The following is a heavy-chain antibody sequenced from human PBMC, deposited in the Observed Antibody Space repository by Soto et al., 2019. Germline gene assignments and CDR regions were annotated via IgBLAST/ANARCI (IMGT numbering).Heavy chain of an antibody. Sequence: QLQLQESGPGLVKPSETLSLTCTVSGGSISNSSYYWGWVRQPPGKGLEWIGHIYYSGTSYSNPSLKGRVSLSVDTSKTQFSLKLNSVTAADTAVYFCARVQRRWLNSDYWAQGTLVTVSS. CDR1: GGSISNSSYY. CDR2: IYYSGTS. CDR3: ARVQRRWLNSDY. D-gene: IGHD5-12*01. V-gene: IGHV4-39*01. J-gene: IGHJ4*02.